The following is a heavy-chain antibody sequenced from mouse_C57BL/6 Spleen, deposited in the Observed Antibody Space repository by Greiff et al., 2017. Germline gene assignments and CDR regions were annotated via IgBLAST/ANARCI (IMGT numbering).Heavy chain of an antibody. D-gene: IGHD2-2*01. CDR1: GYTFTSYW. J-gene: IGHJ2*01. Sequence: QVQLQQSGAELVKPGASVKLSCKASGYTFTSYWMHWVKQRPGRGLEWIGRIDPSSGGTKYNEKFTSKATLTVDQPSSTAYMQLSSLTADDAEVYYCSRFPSYGYYFDYWGQGTTLTVSS. CDR3: SRFPSYGYYFDY. CDR2: IDPSSGGT. V-gene: IGHV1-72*01.